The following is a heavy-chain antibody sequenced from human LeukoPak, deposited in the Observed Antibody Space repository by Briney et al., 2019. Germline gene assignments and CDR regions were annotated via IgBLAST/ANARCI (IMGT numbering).Heavy chain of an antibody. V-gene: IGHV3-74*01. CDR1: GFTFSSYW. J-gene: IGHJ6*03. CDR2: INSDGSST. D-gene: IGHD3-16*02. CDR3: ARAGLRLGELSLFTSLNYYYMDV. Sequence: PGGSLRLSCAASGFTFSSYWMHWVRQAPGKGLVWVSRINSDGSSTIYADSVKGRFPISRDNAKNTLYLQMNSLRAEDTAVYYCARAGLRLGELSLFTSLNYYYMDVWGKGTTVTVSS.